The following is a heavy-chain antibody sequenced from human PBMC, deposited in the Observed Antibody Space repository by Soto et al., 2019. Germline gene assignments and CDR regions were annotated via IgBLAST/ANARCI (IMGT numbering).Heavy chain of an antibody. J-gene: IGHJ3*02. CDR3: AGSQDDYGGGFDI. Sequence: QVQLVQSGAEVKKPGSSVKVSCKASGGTFSSYTISWVRQAPGQGLEWMGRIISILGIANYAQKFQGRVTITADKSTSKGYMELSSLSSEDPAVYYCAGSQDDYGGGFDIWGQGTMVTVSS. CDR1: GGTFSSYT. CDR2: IISILGIA. D-gene: IGHD3-16*01. V-gene: IGHV1-69*02.